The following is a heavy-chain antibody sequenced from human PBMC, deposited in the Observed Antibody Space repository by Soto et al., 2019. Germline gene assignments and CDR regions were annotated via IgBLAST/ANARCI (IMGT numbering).Heavy chain of an antibody. Sequence: GGSLRLSCAASGFTFSDYYMSWIRQAPGKGLEWVSYISSSSSYTNYADSVKGRFTISRDNAKNSLYLQMNSLRAEDTAVYYCARDTTTYYYDSSRYPDYWGQGT. CDR1: GFTFSDYY. J-gene: IGHJ4*02. D-gene: IGHD3-22*01. CDR2: ISSSSSYT. V-gene: IGHV3-11*05. CDR3: ARDTTTYYYDSSRYPDY.